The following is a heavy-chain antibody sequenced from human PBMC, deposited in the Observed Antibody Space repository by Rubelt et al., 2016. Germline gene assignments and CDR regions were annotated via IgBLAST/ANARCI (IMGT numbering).Heavy chain of an antibody. CDR2: IFYSGST. J-gene: IGHJ3*02. CDR3: ARDADADGYNHFGLAFDI. D-gene: IGHD5-24*01. Sequence: QVQLQESGPGLVKPSETLSLTCTVSGGSISNYYWSWIRQPPGKGLEWIGEIFYSGSTNYNPSLKSRVAFSVDKSKNQFSLKLTSVTAADTAVYYCARDADADGYNHFGLAFDIWGQGTMVTVSS. V-gene: IGHV4-59*12. CDR1: GGSISNYY.